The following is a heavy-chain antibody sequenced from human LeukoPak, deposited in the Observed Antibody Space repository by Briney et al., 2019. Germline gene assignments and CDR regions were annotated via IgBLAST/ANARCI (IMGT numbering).Heavy chain of an antibody. J-gene: IGHJ1*01. D-gene: IGHD6-19*01. V-gene: IGHV3-7*03. CDR1: GFTFSSYW. Sequence: GGSLRLSCAASGFTFSSYWMSWVRQAPGKGLEWVANIKQDGSEKYYVDSVKGRFTISRDNAKNSLYLQMNSLRAEDTAVYYCARGRVGSGWPEAAEYFQHWGQGTLVTVSS. CDR2: IKQDGSEK. CDR3: ARGRVGSGWPEAAEYFQH.